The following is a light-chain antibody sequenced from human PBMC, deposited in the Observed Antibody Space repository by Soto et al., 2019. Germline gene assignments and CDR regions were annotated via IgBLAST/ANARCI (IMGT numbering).Light chain of an antibody. J-gene: IGLJ1*01. V-gene: IGLV2-8*01. CDR2: DVN. CDR1: ASDIGGYTF. CDR3: SAHGGTNPYV. Sequence: QSALTQPPSASGYPGQSVAISCTGTASDIGGYTFVSWYQQHPGKAPKLWIYDVNKRPSGVPDRFSGSKSGNTASLTVSRLQAEDEADYYCSAHGGTNPYVFGTGTKLTVL.